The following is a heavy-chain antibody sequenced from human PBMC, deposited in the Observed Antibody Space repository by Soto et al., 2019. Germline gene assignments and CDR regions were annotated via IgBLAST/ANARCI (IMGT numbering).Heavy chain of an antibody. Sequence: EVQLVESGGGLVQPGGSLRLSCAASGFTVSRNYMSWVRQAPGKGLEWVSVIYSGGSTYYADSVTSRFTISRHTSKNTLYLQMNSLRAEDTAVYYCARGYSSSWRHFDYWGQGTLVTVSS. J-gene: IGHJ4*02. CDR2: IYSGGST. D-gene: IGHD6-13*01. CDR3: ARGYSSSWRHFDY. V-gene: IGHV3-53*04. CDR1: GFTVSRNY.